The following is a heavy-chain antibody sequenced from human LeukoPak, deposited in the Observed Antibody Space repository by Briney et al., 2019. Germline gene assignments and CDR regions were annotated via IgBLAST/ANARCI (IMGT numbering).Heavy chain of an antibody. CDR3: ARLEYYYQHRFDY. D-gene: IGHD3-10*01. V-gene: IGHV4-39*01. J-gene: IGHJ4*02. CDR2: IYYSGST. CDR1: GGSISSSSYS. Sequence: PSETLSLTCTVSGGSISSSSYSWGWIRQPPGKGLEWIGRIYYSGSTYYNPSLKSRVTISVDTSKNQFSLTLSSVTAADTAVYYCARLEYYYQHRFDYWGQGTLVTVSS.